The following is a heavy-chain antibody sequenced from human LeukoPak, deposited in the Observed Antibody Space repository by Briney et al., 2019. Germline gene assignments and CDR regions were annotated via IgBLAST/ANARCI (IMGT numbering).Heavy chain of an antibody. J-gene: IGHJ6*02. CDR3: AGGYYYGMDV. Sequence: GCSLTLSCAASGFTFSGYIMNWVRQAAGKEREWVSYISTCSSTVYYEDSVKGRFTISRDNAKKSLYLQMNSLRDEDTAVYYCAGGYYYGMDVWGQGTTVTVSS. V-gene: IGHV3-48*02. CDR1: GFTFSGYI. CDR2: ISTCSSTV.